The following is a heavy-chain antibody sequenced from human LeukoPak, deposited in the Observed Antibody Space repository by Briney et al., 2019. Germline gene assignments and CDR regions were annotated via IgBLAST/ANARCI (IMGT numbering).Heavy chain of an antibody. Sequence: SVKVSCKASGGTFSSYAISWVRQAPGQGLEWMGGIIPIFGTANYAQKFQGRVTITADESTSTAYMELSSLRSEDTAVYYCAREGYDILTGYHYGQNWLDPWGQGTLVTVSS. D-gene: IGHD3-9*01. CDR1: GGTFSSYA. V-gene: IGHV1-69*01. CDR2: IIPIFGTA. J-gene: IGHJ5*02. CDR3: AREGYDILTGYHYGQNWLDP.